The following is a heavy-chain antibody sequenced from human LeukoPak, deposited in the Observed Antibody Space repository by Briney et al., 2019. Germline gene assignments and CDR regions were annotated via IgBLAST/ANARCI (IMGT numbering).Heavy chain of an antibody. D-gene: IGHD3-10*01. Sequence: GRSLRLSCAASGFTFSSYGMHWVRQAPGKGLEWVAVIWYDGSNKYYADSVKGRFTIPRDNSKNTLYLQMNSLRAEDTAVYYCARDVGLLWFGESPAGFDYWGQGTLVTVSS. CDR3: ARDVGLLWFGESPAGFDY. CDR2: IWYDGSNK. CDR1: GFTFSSYG. V-gene: IGHV3-33*01. J-gene: IGHJ4*02.